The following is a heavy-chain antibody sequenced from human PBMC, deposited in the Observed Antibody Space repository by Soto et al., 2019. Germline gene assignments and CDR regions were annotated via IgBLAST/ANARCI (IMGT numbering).Heavy chain of an antibody. J-gene: IGHJ5*02. V-gene: IGHV1-18*04. CDR3: ARAGRTPSRWSYNWFDP. D-gene: IGHD3-10*01. Sequence: QVQLVQSGAEVKKPGASVKVSCKASGYTFTSYGISWVRQAPGQGLEWMGWISAYNGNTNYAQKLQGRVTMTTDTSPSTGYMELRSLRSDDTAVYYCARAGRTPSRWSYNWFDPWGQGNLVTVSS. CDR2: ISAYNGNT. CDR1: GYTFTSYG.